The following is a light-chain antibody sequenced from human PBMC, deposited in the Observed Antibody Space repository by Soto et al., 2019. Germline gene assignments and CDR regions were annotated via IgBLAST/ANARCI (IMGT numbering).Light chain of an antibody. CDR2: GAS. CDR1: QSVSSRY. J-gene: IGKJ5*01. Sequence: EIVLTQSPGTLSFSPGERSTLSCAAIQSVSSRYLSWYQQKPVQAPRLLIYGASSRATGIPDRFSGSGYGTDLTITISRMENEDFEVYYCQQYGSSTITFGHGTRLEIK. V-gene: IGKV3-20*01. CDR3: QQYGSSTIT.